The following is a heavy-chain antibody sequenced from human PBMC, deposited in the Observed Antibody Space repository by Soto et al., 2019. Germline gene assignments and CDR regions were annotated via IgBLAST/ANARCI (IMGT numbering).Heavy chain of an antibody. Sequence: QVQLVQSGAEVKKPGSSVKVSCKDSGGTFSTYSMFWVRQAPGQGLEWMGRIIPMIGVRNYAQRFQDRVTIIADNSTARVHMELSSLRSEDTALYYCTIGSWSGEVFDIWGQGTMVTVSS. D-gene: IGHD2-21*01. J-gene: IGHJ3*02. CDR2: IIPMIGVR. CDR1: GGTFSTYS. CDR3: TIGSWSGEVFDI. V-gene: IGHV1-69*02.